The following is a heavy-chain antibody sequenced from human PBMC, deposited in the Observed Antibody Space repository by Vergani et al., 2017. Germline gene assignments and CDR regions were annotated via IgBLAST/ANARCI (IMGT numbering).Heavy chain of an antibody. J-gene: IGHJ6*03. Sequence: QVQLVESGGGVVQPGRSLRLSCAASGFTFSSYGMHWVRQAPGKGLEWVAVISYDGSNKYYADSVKGRFTIFRDNSKNTLYLQMNSLRAEDTAVYYCAKLFESDLDDRTYYYGSGRDFMDVWGKGTTVTVSS. V-gene: IGHV3-30*18. CDR1: GFTFSSYG. D-gene: IGHD3-10*01. CDR3: AKLFESDLDDRTYYYGSGRDFMDV. CDR2: ISYDGSNK.